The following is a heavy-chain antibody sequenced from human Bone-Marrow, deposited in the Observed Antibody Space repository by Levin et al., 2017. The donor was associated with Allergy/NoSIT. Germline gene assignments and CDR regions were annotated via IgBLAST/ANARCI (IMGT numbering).Heavy chain of an antibody. Sequence: PWASVKVSCKASGYTFTSYDINWVRQATGQGLEWMGWMNPNSGNTGYAQKFQGRVTMTRNTSISTAYMELSSLRSEDTAVYYCARDGTQQLVFYYGMDVWGQGTTVTVSS. D-gene: IGHD6-13*01. J-gene: IGHJ6*02. CDR3: ARDGTQQLVFYYGMDV. CDR1: GYTFTSYD. V-gene: IGHV1-8*01. CDR2: MNPNSGNT.